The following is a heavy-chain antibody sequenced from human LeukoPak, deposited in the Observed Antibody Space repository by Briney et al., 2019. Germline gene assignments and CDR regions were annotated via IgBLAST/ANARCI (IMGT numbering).Heavy chain of an antibody. CDR3: ARVMVTATTRVYYYYYYMDV. J-gene: IGHJ6*03. Sequence: SETLSLTCTVSGGSISSYYWSWIRQPPGKGLEWIGYIYYSGSTNYNPSLKSRVTISVDTSKNQFSLKLSSVTAADTAVYYCARVMVTATTRVYYYYYYMDVWGKGTTVTVSS. CDR2: IYYSGST. D-gene: IGHD1/OR15-1a*01. V-gene: IGHV4-59*01. CDR1: GGSISSYY.